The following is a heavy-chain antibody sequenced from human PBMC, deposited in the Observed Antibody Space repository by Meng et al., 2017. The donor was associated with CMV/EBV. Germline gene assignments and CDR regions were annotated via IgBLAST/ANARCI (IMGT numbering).Heavy chain of an antibody. J-gene: IGHJ3*02. CDR1: GYTFTNYY. V-gene: IGHV1-46*01. D-gene: IGHD3-22*01. CDR3: ARDGTQRITMIVGAFDI. CDR2: INPSGGST. Sequence: ASVKVSCKASGYTFTNYYMHWVRQAPGQGLEWMGIINPSGGSTSYAQKFQGRVTMTRDTSTSTVYMELSSLRSEDTAVYYCARDGTQRITMIVGAFDIWGQGTMVTVSS.